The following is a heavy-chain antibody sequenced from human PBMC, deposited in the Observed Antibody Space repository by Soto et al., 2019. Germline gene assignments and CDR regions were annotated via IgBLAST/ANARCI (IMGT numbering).Heavy chain of an antibody. V-gene: IGHV3-74*01. D-gene: IGHD2-21*01. CDR2: IEGDGTRT. J-gene: IGHJ4*02. CDR3: ARGTLTSIDMVDY. CDR1: GFTFSTYW. Sequence: GGSLRLSCAASGFTFSTYWMHWVRQGPGKGPVWVSRIEGDGTRTNYADSVRGRFTVSRDNAKNTLYLQINSLTAEDTAVYYCARGTLTSIDMVDYWGQGTLVTVSS.